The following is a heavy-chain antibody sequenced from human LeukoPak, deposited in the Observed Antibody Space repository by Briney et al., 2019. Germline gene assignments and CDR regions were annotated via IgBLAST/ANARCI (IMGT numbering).Heavy chain of an antibody. D-gene: IGHD1-26*01. J-gene: IGHJ3*02. CDR3: ARFELYSGSFLGPGEGDSAFDI. Sequence: ASVKVSCKASGYTFTSYGISWVRRAPGQGLEWMGWISAYNGNTNYAQKLQGRVTMTTDTSTSTAYMELRSLRSDDTAVYYCARFELYSGSFLGPGEGDSAFDIWGQGTMVTVSS. CDR2: ISAYNGNT. CDR1: GYTFTSYG. V-gene: IGHV1-18*01.